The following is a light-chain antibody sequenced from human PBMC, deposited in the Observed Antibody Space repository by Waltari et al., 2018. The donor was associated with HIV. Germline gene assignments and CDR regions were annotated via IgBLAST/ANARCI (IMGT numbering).Light chain of an antibody. J-gene: IGKJ4*01. CDR1: QDIRNF. Sequence: DIQMTQSPSSLSASVGDRLTTTCRARQDIRNFLAWYQQKTGKVPKLLIYRASTLQSGVPSRCSGSGARSGTDFTLTISSLHPEDVATYYCQFYDSAPLTFGGGTNVDLK. CDR2: RAS. CDR3: QFYDSAPLT. V-gene: IGKV1-27*01.